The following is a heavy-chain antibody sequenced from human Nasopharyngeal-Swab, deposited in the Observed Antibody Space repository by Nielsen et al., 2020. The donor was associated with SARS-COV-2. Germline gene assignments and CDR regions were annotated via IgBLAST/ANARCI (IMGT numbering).Heavy chain of an antibody. CDR1: GYTFISYG. Sequence: ASVKVSCKASGYTFISYGISWVRQAPGQRLEWMGWISAYKGATNYAQKFQGRVTMTTDTSTSTAYMELWNLRPDDTAVYYCARGGVVWFGELSGYWGQGTLVTVSS. CDR2: ISAYKGAT. V-gene: IGHV1-18*01. CDR3: ARGGVVWFGELSGY. D-gene: IGHD3-10*01. J-gene: IGHJ4*02.